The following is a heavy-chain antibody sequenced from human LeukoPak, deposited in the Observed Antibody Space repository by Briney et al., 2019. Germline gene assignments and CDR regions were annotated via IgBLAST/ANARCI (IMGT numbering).Heavy chain of an antibody. CDR2: IYYSWGM. D-gene: IGHD1-1*01. V-gene: IGHV4-38-2*01. Sequence: SETLSLTCDVSGSSITSDYFWGWIRQPPGKGLEWIATIYYSWGMYFNPSLKSRVTISLDASKNQYSLKMTSLTAADTAIYYRARNVTAGFLDYWGQGILVTVSS. CDR1: GSSITSDYF. CDR3: ARNVTAGFLDY. J-gene: IGHJ4*02.